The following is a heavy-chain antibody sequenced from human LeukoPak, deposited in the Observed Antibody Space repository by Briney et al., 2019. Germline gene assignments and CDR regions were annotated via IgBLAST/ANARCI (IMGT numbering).Heavy chain of an antibody. J-gene: IGHJ3*01. CDR1: GFTFSSYS. CDR2: ISSSSSYI. D-gene: IGHD1-14*01. Sequence: GGSLRLSCAVSGFTFSSYSMNWVRQAPGKGLEWVSTISSSSSYIYYADSVKGRFTISRDNAKNSLYLQMNSLRAEDTAVYYCTREITFGVFDVWGQGTVVTVSS. V-gene: IGHV3-21*01. CDR3: TREITFGVFDV.